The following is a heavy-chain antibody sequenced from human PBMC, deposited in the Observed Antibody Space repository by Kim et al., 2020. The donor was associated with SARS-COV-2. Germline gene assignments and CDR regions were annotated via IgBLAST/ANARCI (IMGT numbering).Heavy chain of an antibody. D-gene: IGHD2-15*01. Sequence: ASVKVSCKASGYTFTSYYMHWVRQAPGQGLEWIGIINPSGGSTSYAQKFQGRVTMTRDTSTSTVYMELSSLRSEDTAVYYCARDRGIPRHIVVVVAATSGGMDVWGQGTTVTVSS. CDR3: ARDRGIPRHIVVVVAATSGGMDV. CDR1: GYTFTSYY. V-gene: IGHV1-46*03. J-gene: IGHJ6*02. CDR2: INPSGGST.